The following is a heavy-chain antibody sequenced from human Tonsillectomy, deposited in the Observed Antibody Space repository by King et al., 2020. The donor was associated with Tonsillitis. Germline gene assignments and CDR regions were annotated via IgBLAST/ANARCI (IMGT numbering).Heavy chain of an antibody. V-gene: IGHV3-11*06. J-gene: IGHJ3*02. CDR2: ISSSSSYT. CDR1: GFTFSDYY. D-gene: IGHD3-10*01. CDR3: ASGRTYGSGSPLTGGTDAFDI. Sequence: VQLVESGGGLVKPGGSLRLSCAASGFTFSDYYMSWIRQAPGKGLEWVSYISSSSSYTNYADSVKGRFTISRDNAKNSLYLQMNSLRAEDTAVYYCASGRTYGSGSPLTGGTDAFDIWGQGTMVTVSS.